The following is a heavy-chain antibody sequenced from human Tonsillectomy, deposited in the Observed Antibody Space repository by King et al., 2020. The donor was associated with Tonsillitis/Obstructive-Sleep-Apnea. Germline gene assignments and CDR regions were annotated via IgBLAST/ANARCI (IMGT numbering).Heavy chain of an antibody. D-gene: IGHD2-2*02. CDR3: ARGRLFTICHNGYYYGMDV. J-gene: IGHJ6*02. Sequence: QLQESGPGLVKPSETLSLTCTVSGGSINTNNYYWGWIRQPPGKGLEWIGTLYYGGSTYYRPSLESRVAISVDTSNNQFSLKLTSLTAADTALYFCARGRLFTICHNGYYYGMDVWGQGTTVIVSS. CDR2: LYYGGST. V-gene: IGHV4-39*01. CDR1: GGSINTNNYY.